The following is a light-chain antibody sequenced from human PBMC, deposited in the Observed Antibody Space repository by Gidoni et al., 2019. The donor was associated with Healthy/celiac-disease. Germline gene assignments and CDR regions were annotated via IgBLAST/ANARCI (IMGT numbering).Light chain of an antibody. CDR3: QQYGSSPWT. J-gene: IGKJ1*01. CDR1: QSGSSSY. CDR2: GAS. V-gene: IGKV3-20*01. Sequence: EIVLTQSPGTLSLSPGERATPSCRASQSGSSSYLAWYQQKPGQAPRLLIYGASSRATGIPDRFSGSGSGTDFTLTISRLEPEDFAVYYCQQYGSSPWTFGQGTKVEIK.